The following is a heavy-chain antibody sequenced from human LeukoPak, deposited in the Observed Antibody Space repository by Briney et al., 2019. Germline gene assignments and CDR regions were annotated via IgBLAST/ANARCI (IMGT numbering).Heavy chain of an antibody. V-gene: IGHV3-21*01. J-gene: IGHJ4*02. Sequence: PGGSLRLSCAASGFTFSSYSMNWVRQAPGKGLEWVSSISSSSSYRYYGDSVKGRFTISRDNAKNSLYLQMNSLRAEDTAVYYCARDPPTPRVRRILVYYYDSSGYFDYWGQGTLVTVSS. D-gene: IGHD3-22*01. CDR2: ISSSSSYR. CDR3: ARDPPTPRVRRILVYYYDSSGYFDY. CDR1: GFTFSSYS.